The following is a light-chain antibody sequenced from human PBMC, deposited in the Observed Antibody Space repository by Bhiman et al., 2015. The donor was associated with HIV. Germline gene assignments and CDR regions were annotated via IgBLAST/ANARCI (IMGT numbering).Light chain of an antibody. V-gene: IGLV2-14*01. CDR2: EVN. CDR3: SSYTSSSTLV. Sequence: QSALTQPPSASGSRGQSVIISCTGTSSDVGVYNLVSWYQHHPGKAPKLIIYEVNKRPSGVSNRFSGSKSGNTASLTISGLQAEDEADYYCSSYTSSSTLVFGGGTKLTVL. J-gene: IGLJ2*01. CDR1: SSDVGVYNL.